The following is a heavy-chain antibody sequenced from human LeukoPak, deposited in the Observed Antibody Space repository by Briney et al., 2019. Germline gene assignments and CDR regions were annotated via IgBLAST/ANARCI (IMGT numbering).Heavy chain of an antibody. Sequence: GGSLRLSCAASGFTFSSYAMSWVRQAPGKGLEWVSAISGSGGSTYYADSVKGWFTISRDNSKNTLYLQMNSLRAEDTAVYYCAKDSSGWYAHLDYWGQGTLVTVSS. J-gene: IGHJ4*02. CDR1: GFTFSSYA. CDR3: AKDSSGWYAHLDY. D-gene: IGHD6-19*01. V-gene: IGHV3-23*01. CDR2: ISGSGGST.